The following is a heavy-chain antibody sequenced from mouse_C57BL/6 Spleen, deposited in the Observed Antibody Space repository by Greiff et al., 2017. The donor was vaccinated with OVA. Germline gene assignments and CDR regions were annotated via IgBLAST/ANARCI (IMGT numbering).Heavy chain of an antibody. Sequence: EVKLVESGGDLVKPGGSLKLSCAASGFTFSSYGMSWVRQTPDKRLEWVATISSGGSYTYYPDSVKGRFTISRDNAKNTLYLQMSSLKAVDTAMYYCARRDGYYWGQGTTLTVSS. CDR1: GFTFSSYG. J-gene: IGHJ2*01. D-gene: IGHD2-3*01. CDR2: ISSGGSYT. V-gene: IGHV5-6*02. CDR3: ARRDGYY.